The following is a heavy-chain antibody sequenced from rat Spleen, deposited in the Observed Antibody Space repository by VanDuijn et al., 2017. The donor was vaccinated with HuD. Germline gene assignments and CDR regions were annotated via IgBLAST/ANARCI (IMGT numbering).Heavy chain of an antibody. CDR3: ARSRFDYFDY. V-gene: IGHV5-29*01. Sequence: EVQLVESDGGLVQPGRSLKLSCAASGFTFSDYYMAWVRQAPTKGLEWVATISYDGSSNYYRDSVKGRFTISRDNAKSTLYLQMDSLRSEDTATYYCARSRFDYFDYWGQGVMVTVSS. J-gene: IGHJ2*01. CDR1: GFTFSDYY. D-gene: IGHD1-5*01. CDR2: ISYDGSSN.